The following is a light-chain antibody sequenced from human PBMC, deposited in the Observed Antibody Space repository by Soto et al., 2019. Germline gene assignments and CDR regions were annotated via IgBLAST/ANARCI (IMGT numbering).Light chain of an antibody. CDR1: SSDVGGYNY. CDR3: SSYAGNKNFEE. CDR2: EVI. V-gene: IGLV2-8*01. J-gene: IGLJ2*01. Sequence: QSALTQPPSASGSPGQSVTISCTGTSSDVGGYNYVSWYQQHPGKAPKVMIYEVIKRPPGVPDRFSGSKSGNTASLTVSGLQAEDEADYYCSSYAGNKNFEEFGGGTKLTVL.